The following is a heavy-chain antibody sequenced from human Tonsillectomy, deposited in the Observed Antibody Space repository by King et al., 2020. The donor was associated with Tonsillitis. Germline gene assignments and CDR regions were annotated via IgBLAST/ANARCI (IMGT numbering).Heavy chain of an antibody. Sequence: QLVQSGAEVKKPGASVKVSCKASGYTFTSYGISWVRQAPGQGLEWMGWISAYNGNTNYAQKLQGRVTMTTDTSTSTAYMELRSLRSDDTAVYYCAVWVQDYDYVWGSYRTVSYFDYWGQGTLVTVSS. CDR1: GYTFTSYG. D-gene: IGHD3-16*02. CDR2: ISAYNGNT. J-gene: IGHJ4*02. V-gene: IGHV1-18*01. CDR3: AVWVQDYDYVWGSYRTVSYFDY.